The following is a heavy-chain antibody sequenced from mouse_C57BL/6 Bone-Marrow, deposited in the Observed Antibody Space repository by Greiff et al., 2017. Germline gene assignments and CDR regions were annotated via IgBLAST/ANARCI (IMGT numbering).Heavy chain of an antibody. CDR1: GFTFSSYA. J-gene: IGHJ2*01. CDR3: AITTVVFDY. D-gene: IGHD1-1*01. CDR2: ISDGGSYT. V-gene: IGHV5-4*03. Sequence: EVKLVESGGGLVKPGGSLKLSCAASGFTFSSYAMSWVRQTPEKRLEWVATISDGGSYTYYPDNVKGRFTISRDNAKNNLYLQMSHLKSEDTAMYYCAITTVVFDYWGQGTTHTVSS.